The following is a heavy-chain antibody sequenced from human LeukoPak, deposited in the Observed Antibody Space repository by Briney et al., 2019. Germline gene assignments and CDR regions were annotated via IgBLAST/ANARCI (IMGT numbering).Heavy chain of an antibody. Sequence: GASVKVSCKTSGYTFTAYYIHWMRQAPGQGPEWLGWINPNTGFTDYPQTFRDRVTLSRDLSVSTAFMELSNLRSDDTAMYFCARTIHADAGGHGQFDSWGQGTQVTVSP. CDR2: INPNTGFT. CDR1: GYTFTAYY. J-gene: IGHJ4*02. CDR3: ARTIHADAGGHGQFDS. D-gene: IGHD2-8*01. V-gene: IGHV1-2*02.